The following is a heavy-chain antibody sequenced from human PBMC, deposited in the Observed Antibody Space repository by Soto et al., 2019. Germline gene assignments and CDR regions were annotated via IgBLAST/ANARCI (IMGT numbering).Heavy chain of an antibody. V-gene: IGHV5-10-1*01. CDR3: ARHIRMNDAFDI. J-gene: IGHJ3*02. Sequence: GESLKISCKGSGYSFTSYWISWVRQMPGKGLEWMGRIDPSDSYTNYSPSFQGHVTISADKSISTAYLQWSSLKASDTATYYCARHIRMNDAFDIWAQGIMVTVSS. CDR1: GYSFTSYW. D-gene: IGHD1-20*01. CDR2: IDPSDSYT.